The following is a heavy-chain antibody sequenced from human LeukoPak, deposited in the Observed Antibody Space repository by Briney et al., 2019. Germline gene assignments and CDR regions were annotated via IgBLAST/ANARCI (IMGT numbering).Heavy chain of an antibody. Sequence: SETLSLTCAVYGGSFSGYYWSWIRQPPGKGLEWIGEINHSGSTNYNPSLKSRVTISVDTSKNQFSLKLSSVTAADTAVYYCARVVVVPAADSIWFDPWGQGTLVTVSS. V-gene: IGHV4-34*01. J-gene: IGHJ5*02. CDR3: ARVVVVPAADSIWFDP. D-gene: IGHD2-2*01. CDR1: GGSFSGYY. CDR2: INHSGST.